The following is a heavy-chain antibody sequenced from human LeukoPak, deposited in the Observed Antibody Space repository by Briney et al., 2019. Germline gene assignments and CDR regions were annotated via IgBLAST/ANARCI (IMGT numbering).Heavy chain of an antibody. Sequence: GGSLRLSCAASVFTFNTYPMGWVRHAPWKGREWVLGISGRGSSTYYSDCVKGRFTISRGNSRDTLSLQTTSLGAEDTAVYYCAKDSRGWQWVAEFDYWGQGTLVTVSS. J-gene: IGHJ4*02. D-gene: IGHD6-19*01. CDR3: AKDSRGWQWVAEFDY. V-gene: IGHV3-23*01. CDR1: VFTFNTYP. CDR2: ISGRGSST.